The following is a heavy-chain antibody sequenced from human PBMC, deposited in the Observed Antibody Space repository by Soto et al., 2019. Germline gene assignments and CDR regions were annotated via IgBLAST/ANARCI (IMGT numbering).Heavy chain of an antibody. CDR3: AGVFSAGRKTPLCYYGMDV. CDR1: GGTFSSYA. CDR2: IIPIFGTA. D-gene: IGHD6-25*01. Sequence: QVQLVQSGAEVKKPGSSVKVSCKASGGTFSSYAISWVRQAPGQGLEWMGGIIPIFGTANYAQKFQGRVTIIADESTSTAYMELSSLRSEDTAVYYCAGVFSAGRKTPLCYYGMDVWGRGTTVTVSS. V-gene: IGHV1-69*01. J-gene: IGHJ6*02.